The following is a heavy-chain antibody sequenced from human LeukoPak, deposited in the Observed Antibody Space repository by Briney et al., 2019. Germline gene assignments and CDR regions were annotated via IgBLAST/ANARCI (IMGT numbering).Heavy chain of an antibody. CDR3: ARGPEVPYKNAYYFDY. CDR2: INAVNGKT. Sequence: ASVKVFCKASGYTFTSYAIHWVRQAPGQRLQWMAWINAVNGKTKYSQKFQGRVAITRDTSASTAYMELSSLRSEDTAVYYCARGPEVPYKNAYYFDYWGQGTLVTVSS. D-gene: IGHD2-2*01. V-gene: IGHV1-3*01. J-gene: IGHJ4*02. CDR1: GYTFTSYA.